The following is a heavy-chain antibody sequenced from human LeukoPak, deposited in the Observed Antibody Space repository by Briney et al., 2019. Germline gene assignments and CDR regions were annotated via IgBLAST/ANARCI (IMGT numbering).Heavy chain of an antibody. CDR1: GFTFSSYS. D-gene: IGHD6-25*01. CDR3: ARGYSSGIIPSGYYFDY. V-gene: IGHV3-21*01. J-gene: IGHJ4*02. CDR2: ISSSSSYI. Sequence: GGSLRLSCAASGFTFSSYSMNWVRQAPGKGLEWVSSISSSSSYIYYADSVKGRFTISRDNAKNSLYLQMNSLRAEDTAVYYCARGYSSGIIPSGYYFDYWGQGTLVTVSS.